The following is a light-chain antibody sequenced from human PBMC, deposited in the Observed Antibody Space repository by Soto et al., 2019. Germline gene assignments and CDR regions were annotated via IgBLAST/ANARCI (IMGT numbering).Light chain of an antibody. CDR2: EGT. CDR1: NNL. V-gene: IGLV2-23*01. Sequence: QSVLTQPASVSGSPGQSITISCTGTNNLVSWYQQHPGKAPKVVLYEGTKRPSGVSNRFSGSNSGSTASLTISGLQAEDEAHYFCCAYVGARSYVFGPGTKVTAL. J-gene: IGLJ1*01. CDR3: CAYVGARSYV.